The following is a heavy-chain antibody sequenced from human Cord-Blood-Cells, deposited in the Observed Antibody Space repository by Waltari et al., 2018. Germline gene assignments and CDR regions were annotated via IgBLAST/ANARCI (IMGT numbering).Heavy chain of an antibody. CDR1: GGSIRSSSYY. V-gene: IGHV4-39*01. CDR3: ARQGAARPYYFDY. CDR2: IYYRGST. J-gene: IGHJ4*02. Sequence: QLQLQESGPGLVKPSETLSLPCTVSGGSIRSSSYYWGWIRQPPGKGLEWIGSIYYRGSTYYNPSLKSRVTISVDTSKNQFSLKLSSVTAADTAVYYCARQGAARPYYFDYWGQGTLVTVSS. D-gene: IGHD6-6*01.